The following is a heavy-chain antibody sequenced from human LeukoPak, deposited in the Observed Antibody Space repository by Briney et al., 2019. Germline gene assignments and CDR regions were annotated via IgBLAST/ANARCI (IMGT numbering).Heavy chain of an antibody. CDR2: ISNSGTTN. CDR1: GFTFSNYE. J-gene: IGHJ4*02. CDR3: AAVIDY. V-gene: IGHV3-48*03. Sequence: PGGSLRLSCAASGFTFSNYEMNWIRQAPGKGLEWISYISNSGTTNYYEPSLKRRFTITRDNAKKSLYLQMNGLRAEGTAVYYCAAVIDYWGQGTLVTVSS.